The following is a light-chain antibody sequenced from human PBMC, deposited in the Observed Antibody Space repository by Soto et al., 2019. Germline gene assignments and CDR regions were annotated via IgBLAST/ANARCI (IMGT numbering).Light chain of an antibody. CDR2: AAS. Sequence: DIQMTQSPSSLSASVGDRVTITCRASQSISSYLNWYQQKPGKAPKLLIYAASSLQGGVPSRFSGGGSGTEFTLTISSLQREDCAIYYCQQSSSTVLTFGGGTKVEIK. V-gene: IGKV1-39*01. CDR3: QQSSSTVLT. CDR1: QSISSY. J-gene: IGKJ4*01.